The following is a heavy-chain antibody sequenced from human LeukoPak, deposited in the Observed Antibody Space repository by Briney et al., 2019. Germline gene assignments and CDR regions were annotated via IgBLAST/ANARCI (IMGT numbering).Heavy chain of an antibody. Sequence: SETLSLTCTVSGGSISSYYWSWIRQPPGKGLEWIGYIYYSGSTNYNPSLKSRVTISADTSKNQFSLKLSSATAAGTAVYYCARHGGSGWSDFDYWGQGTLVSVSS. CDR1: GGSISSYY. D-gene: IGHD6-19*01. CDR2: IYYSGST. CDR3: ARHGGSGWSDFDY. J-gene: IGHJ4*02. V-gene: IGHV4-59*08.